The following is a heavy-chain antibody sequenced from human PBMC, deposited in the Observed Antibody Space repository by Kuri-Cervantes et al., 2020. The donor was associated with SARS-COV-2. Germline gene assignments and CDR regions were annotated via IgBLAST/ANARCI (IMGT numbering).Heavy chain of an antibody. CDR3: ARPSKLWLREGAFDI. J-gene: IGHJ3*02. D-gene: IGHD5-18*01. Sequence: GSLRLSCDVAGGSISSSSYYWGWIRQPPGKGLEWIGSIYYSGRTYYNPSLKSRVTISVDTSKNQFSLKLSSVTAADTAVYYCARPSKLWLREGAFDIWGQGTMVTVSS. CDR2: IYYSGRT. CDR1: GGSISSSSYY. V-gene: IGHV4-39*07.